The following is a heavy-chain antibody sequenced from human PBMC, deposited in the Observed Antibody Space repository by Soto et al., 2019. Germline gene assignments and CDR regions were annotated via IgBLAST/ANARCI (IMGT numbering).Heavy chain of an antibody. CDR2: IYWDDDK. D-gene: IGHD2-2*02. J-gene: IGHJ3*01. CDR3: AHKCQPLLYSDAFDV. Sequence: QITLKESSPTLVKPTQTLTLTCTFSGFSLSTSGVGVGWIRQPPGKALEWLALIYWDDDKRYSPSLKSRLTIXXDXSXXQVVLTVTNMDPVDTASYYCAHKCQPLLYSDAFDVWGQGTMVTVSS. CDR1: GFSLSTSGVG. V-gene: IGHV2-5*02.